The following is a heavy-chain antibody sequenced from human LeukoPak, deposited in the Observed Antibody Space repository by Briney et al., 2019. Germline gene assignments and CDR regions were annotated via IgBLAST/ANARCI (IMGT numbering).Heavy chain of an antibody. J-gene: IGHJ4*02. CDR3: ARVYPPASSSWYYFDY. CDR1: GFTVSSDY. Sequence: GGSLRLSCAASGFTVSSDYMSWVRQAPGKGLEWVSVIYSGGFTSYADSVKGRFTIPRDDSKNTLYLHMNNLRADDTAVYYCARVYPPASSSWYYFDYWGQGTLVAVSS. D-gene: IGHD6-13*01. V-gene: IGHV3-53*01. CDR2: IYSGGFT.